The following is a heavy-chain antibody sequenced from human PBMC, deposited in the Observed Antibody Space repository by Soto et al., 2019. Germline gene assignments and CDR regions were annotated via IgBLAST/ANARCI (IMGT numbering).Heavy chain of an antibody. CDR3: AKAKFDFWSGYGSPSLDF. CDR2: INPTGSMT. J-gene: IGHJ4*02. CDR1: GYRFITSYH. Sequence: GAPVKVSCKASGYRFITSYHMHWVRQAPGQGLECMGIINPTGSMTRYSQKFQGRVTVTRDTSITTAYLELTRLQSDDTAVYYWAKAKFDFWSGYGSPSLDFWGQGTLVTVSS. V-gene: IGHV1-46*01. D-gene: IGHD3-3*01.